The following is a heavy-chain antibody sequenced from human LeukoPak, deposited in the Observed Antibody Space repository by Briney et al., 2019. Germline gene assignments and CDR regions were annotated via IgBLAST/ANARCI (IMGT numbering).Heavy chain of an antibody. CDR1: RFTFSSYE. D-gene: IGHD2-2*01. Sequence: GGSLRLSCAASRFTFSSYEMNWVRQAPGKGLEWVSYISSSGSTIYYADSVKGRFTISRDNAKNSLYLQMNSLRAEDTAVYYCASSIVVVPAATIDEIWGQGTLVTVSS. V-gene: IGHV3-48*03. CDR2: ISSSGSTI. J-gene: IGHJ4*02. CDR3: ASSIVVVPAATIDEI.